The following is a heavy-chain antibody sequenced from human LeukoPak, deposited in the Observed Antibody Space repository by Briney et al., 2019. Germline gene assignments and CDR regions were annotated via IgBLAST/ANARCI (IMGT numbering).Heavy chain of an antibody. D-gene: IGHD3-10*01. CDR2: IPYDGSNK. CDR1: GFTFCSYG. V-gene: IGHV3-30*02. CDR3: AKGPITEIDY. J-gene: IGHJ4*02. Sequence: GGSLRLSCAASGFTFCSYGMHGVPQAPGKGLECVAFIPYDGSNKYYAESLKGPFTLSRDNSKNTLYLQMNSLRAEDTAVYYCAKGPITEIDYCGQGTLVTVSS.